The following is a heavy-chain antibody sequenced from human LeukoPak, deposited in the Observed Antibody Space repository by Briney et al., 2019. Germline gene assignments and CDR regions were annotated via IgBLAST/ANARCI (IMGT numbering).Heavy chain of an antibody. J-gene: IGHJ6*03. CDR2: INCDGGST. Sequence: GGYLRFSSAASGFTFDDYGMNWVRQAPGNGLEWVSGINCDGGSTGYADSVKGRFTISRDNTKNSLYLQMNSLRAEDTALYYCARGRMVRGVIHYYYYMDVWGKGTTVTVSS. D-gene: IGHD3-10*01. CDR1: GFTFDDYG. V-gene: IGHV3-20*03. CDR3: ARGRMVRGVIHYYYYMDV.